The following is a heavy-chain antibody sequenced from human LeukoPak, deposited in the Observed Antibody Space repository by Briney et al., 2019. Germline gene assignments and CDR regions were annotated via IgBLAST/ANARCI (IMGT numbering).Heavy chain of an antibody. D-gene: IGHD7-27*01. V-gene: IGHV3-66*01. CDR2: IYSGGST. CDR3: ARDGELGLLDY. J-gene: IGHJ4*02. CDR1: GFTFSSYW. Sequence: GGSLRLSCAASGFTFSSYWMSWVRQAPGKGLEWVSVIYSGGSTYYADSVKGRFTISRDNSKNTLYLQMNSLRAEDTAVYYCARDGELGLLDYWGQGTLVTVSS.